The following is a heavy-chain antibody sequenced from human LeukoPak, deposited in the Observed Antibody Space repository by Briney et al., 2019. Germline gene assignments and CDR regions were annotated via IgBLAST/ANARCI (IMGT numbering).Heavy chain of an antibody. CDR1: GFTFTNYA. D-gene: IGHD6-25*01. CDR2: ISGPATST. Sequence: GGSLRLSCAASGFTFTNYALSWVRQAPGKGLEWVSTISGPATSTYHTDSVKGRFTISRGNSKNTLYLQMSSLRTEDTAVYYCAKPGGPGIAARGAFDVWGQGTMVTVSS. J-gene: IGHJ3*01. CDR3: AKPGGPGIAARGAFDV. V-gene: IGHV3-23*01.